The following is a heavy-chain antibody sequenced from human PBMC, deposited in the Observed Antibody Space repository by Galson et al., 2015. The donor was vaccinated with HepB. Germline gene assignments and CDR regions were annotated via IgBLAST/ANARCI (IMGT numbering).Heavy chain of an antibody. D-gene: IGHD2-2*01. V-gene: IGHV1-69*13. CDR2: IIPIFGTT. CDR1: GGTFSSYA. Sequence: SVKVSCKASGGTFSSYAISWVRQAPGQGLEWMGGIIPIFGTTNYAQKFQGRVTITADESTSTAYMELSSLRSEDTAVYYCARDHCSSTSCYDYWGQGTLVTVSS. CDR3: ARDHCSSTSCYDY. J-gene: IGHJ4*02.